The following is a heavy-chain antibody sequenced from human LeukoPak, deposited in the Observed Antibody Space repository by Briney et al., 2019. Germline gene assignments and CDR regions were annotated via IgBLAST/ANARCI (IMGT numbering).Heavy chain of an antibody. V-gene: IGHV1-69*01. CDR2: IIPIFGTA. Sequence: AVKVSCKASGGTFSSYANSWVRQAPGQGLEWMGGIIPIFGTANYAQKFQGRVTITADESTSTAYMELSSLRSEDTAVYYCAREVRYPDAFDIWGQGTMVTVSS. D-gene: IGHD3-9*01. J-gene: IGHJ3*02. CDR3: AREVRYPDAFDI. CDR1: GGTFSSYA.